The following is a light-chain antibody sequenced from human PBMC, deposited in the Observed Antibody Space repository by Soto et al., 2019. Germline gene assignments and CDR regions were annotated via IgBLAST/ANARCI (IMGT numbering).Light chain of an antibody. J-gene: IGKJ2*03. CDR3: QQYTSFPYR. Sequence: IQMTQFPATLTASVGDRVTITCRASQSTANWLAWYQQKPGKAPKVVIYDASSLGSGVPSRFSGSGSGTEFPLTISSLQPDDFATYYCQQYTSFPYRFGQGTKVEIK. CDR1: QSTANW. CDR2: DAS. V-gene: IGKV1-5*01.